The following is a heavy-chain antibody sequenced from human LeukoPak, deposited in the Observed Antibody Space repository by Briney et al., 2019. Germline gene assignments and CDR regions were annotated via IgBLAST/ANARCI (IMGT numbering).Heavy chain of an antibody. CDR1: GGSISRYY. CDR3: ARGLSDFWSGYPDAFDI. Sequence: SETLSLTCTVSGGSISRYYWSWIRQPPGKGLDGIGYSYYSGSTNYNPSLKSRVTISVDTSKNQFSLKLSSVTAADTAVYYCARGLSDFWSGYPDAFDIWGQGTMVTVSS. D-gene: IGHD3-3*01. J-gene: IGHJ3*02. V-gene: IGHV4-59*01. CDR2: SYYSGST.